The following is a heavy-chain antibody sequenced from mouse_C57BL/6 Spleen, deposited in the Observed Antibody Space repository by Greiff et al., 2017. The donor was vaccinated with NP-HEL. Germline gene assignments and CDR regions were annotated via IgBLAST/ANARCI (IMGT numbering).Heavy chain of an antibody. Sequence: VQGVESGPGLVAPSQSLSITCTVSGFSLTSYGVDWVRQSPGKGLEWLGVIWGVGSTNYNSALKSRLSISKDNSKSQVFLKMNSLQTDDTAMYYCARSYDYDVRFAYWGQGTLVTVSA. CDR3: ARSYDYDVRFAY. V-gene: IGHV2-6*01. CDR2: IWGVGST. J-gene: IGHJ3*01. CDR1: GFSLTSYG. D-gene: IGHD2-4*01.